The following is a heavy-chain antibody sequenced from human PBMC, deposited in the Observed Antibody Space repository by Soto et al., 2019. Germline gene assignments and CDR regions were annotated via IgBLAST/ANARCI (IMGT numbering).Heavy chain of an antibody. Sequence: DVQLVESGGGLVQPGGSLRLSCSASGFTFSSYSMNWVRPVPGKGLEWLSYINFSSDVIYYADSVKGLFTISRDNAENSPFLQMTSLRDGDTGVYYCVRGAGGSFAGGQGALVTVSS. J-gene: IGHJ4*02. CDR2: INFSSDVI. D-gene: IGHD2-15*01. CDR1: GFTFSSYS. CDR3: VRGAGGSFA. V-gene: IGHV3-48*02.